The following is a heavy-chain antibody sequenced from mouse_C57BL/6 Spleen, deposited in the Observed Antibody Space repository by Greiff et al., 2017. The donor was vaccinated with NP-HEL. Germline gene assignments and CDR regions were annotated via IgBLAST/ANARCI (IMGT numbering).Heavy chain of an antibody. V-gene: IGHV1-55*01. D-gene: IGHD2-1*01. J-gene: IGHJ3*01. CDR2: IHPGSGST. CDR1: GYTFTSYW. CDR3: ARGGPYGNSWFAY. Sequence: QVHVKQPGAELVKPGASVKMSCKASGYTFTSYWITWVKQRPGQGLEWIGDIHPGSGSTNYNEKFKSKATLTVDTSSSTAYMQLNSLTSADSAVYYCARGGPYGNSWFAYWGQGTLVTVSA.